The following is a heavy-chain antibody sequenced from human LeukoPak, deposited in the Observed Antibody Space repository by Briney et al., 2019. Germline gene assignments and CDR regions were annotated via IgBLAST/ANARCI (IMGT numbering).Heavy chain of an antibody. CDR3: ARDTQEYDILTGHFDY. CDR2: ISYDGSNK. D-gene: IGHD3-9*01. Sequence: PGGSLRLSCAASGFTLSSYAMHWVRQAPGKGLEWVAVISYDGSNKYYADSVKGRFTISRDNSKNTLYLQMNSLRAEDTAVYYCARDTQEYDILTGHFDYWGQGTLVTVSS. J-gene: IGHJ4*02. CDR1: GFTLSSYA. V-gene: IGHV3-30*04.